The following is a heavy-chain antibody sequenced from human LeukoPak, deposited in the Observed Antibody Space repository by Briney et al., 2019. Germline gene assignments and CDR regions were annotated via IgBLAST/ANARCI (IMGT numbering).Heavy chain of an antibody. CDR1: GFTFSSYS. D-gene: IGHD5-24*01. CDR2: ISSSSSYI. CDR3: TRYHNDHFDY. Sequence: GGSLRLSCEASGFTFSSYSMNWVRQAPGKGLEWVSSISSSSSYIYYADSVKGRFTISRDNAKNSLYLQMNSPRAEDTAVYYCTRYHNDHFDYWGQGTLVTVSS. V-gene: IGHV3-21*01. J-gene: IGHJ4*02.